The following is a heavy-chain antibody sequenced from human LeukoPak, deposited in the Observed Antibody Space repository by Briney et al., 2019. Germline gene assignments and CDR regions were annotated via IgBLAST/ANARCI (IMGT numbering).Heavy chain of an antibody. Sequence: GASVKVSCKASGGTFSSYAISWVRQAPGQGLEWMGGIIPIFGTANYAQKFQGRVTITTDESTSTAYMELSSLRSEDTAVYYCARDRDKEDDAFDIWGQGTMVTVSS. V-gene: IGHV1-69*05. CDR2: IIPIFGTA. CDR1: GGTFSSYA. J-gene: IGHJ3*02. CDR3: ARDRDKEDDAFDI.